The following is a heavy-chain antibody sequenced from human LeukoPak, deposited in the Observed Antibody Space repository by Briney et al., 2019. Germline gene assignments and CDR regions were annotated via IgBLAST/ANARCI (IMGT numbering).Heavy chain of an antibody. CDR3: ARDGGGAWYFDS. Sequence: SQTLSLTYAISGESVSSYNAAWNWIRQSPSRGLEWLGRTYYRAKWDTDYAPSVQSRIAIKSDTSKNQVSLQLTSVTPDDTAVYYCARDGGGAWYFDSWGQGTLVTVSS. V-gene: IGHV6-1*01. J-gene: IGHJ4*02. CDR2: TYYRAKWDT. D-gene: IGHD6-19*01. CDR1: GESVSSYNAA.